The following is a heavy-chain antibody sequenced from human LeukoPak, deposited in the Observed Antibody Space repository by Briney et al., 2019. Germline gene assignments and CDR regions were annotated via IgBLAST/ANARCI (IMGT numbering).Heavy chain of an antibody. V-gene: IGHV1-69*05. J-gene: IGHJ5*02. CDR1: GATFSSYA. CDR2: IIPIFGTA. D-gene: IGHD1-1*01. Sequence: SVKVSCKASGATFSSYAISWVRQAPGQGLEWMGRIIPIFGTANYAQKFPGRVTITTDESTCTAYMELSSLSSEDTAVYYCARDPHLTVGTVTTTGDEYTWGQGTLVTVSS. CDR3: ARDPHLTVGTVTTTGDEYT.